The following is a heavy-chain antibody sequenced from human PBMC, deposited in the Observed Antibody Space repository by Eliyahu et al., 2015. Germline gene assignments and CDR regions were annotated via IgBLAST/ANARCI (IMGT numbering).Heavy chain of an antibody. CDR3: TKTPDDSSGYYYPKS. CDR2: IYSGGTT. CDR1: GFTVSTSY. V-gene: IGHV3-53*01. J-gene: IGHJ5*02. Sequence: EVQLVESGGGLIQPGGSLXLSCAASGFTVSTSYMXWVPQAPGKGVEWVSIIYSGGTTYYADSVKGRFTISRDSSKNTVSLQMNSLRVEDTALYYCTKTPDDSSGYYYPKSWGRGTLVTVSS. D-gene: IGHD3-22*01.